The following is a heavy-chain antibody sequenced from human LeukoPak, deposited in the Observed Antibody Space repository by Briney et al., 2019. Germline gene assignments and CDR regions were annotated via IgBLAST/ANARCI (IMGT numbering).Heavy chain of an antibody. D-gene: IGHD2-2*01. CDR1: GFSLSSYA. CDR2: IRYDGSNK. V-gene: IGHV3-30*02. Sequence: GGSLRLSCAASGFSLSSYAMHWVRQAPGKGLEWVAFIRYDGSNKYYADSVKGRFTISRDNSKNTLYLQMNSLRAEDTAVYYCAKELWGYCSSTSCSPDYWGQGTLVTVSS. J-gene: IGHJ4*02. CDR3: AKELWGYCSSTSCSPDY.